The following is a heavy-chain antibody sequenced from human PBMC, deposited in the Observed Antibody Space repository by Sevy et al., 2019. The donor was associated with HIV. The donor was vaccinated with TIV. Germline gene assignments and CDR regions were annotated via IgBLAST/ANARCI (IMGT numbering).Heavy chain of an antibody. CDR1: GFTFDDYA. D-gene: IGHD6-13*01. Sequence: GGSLRLSCAASGFTFDDYAMHWVRQAPGKGLEWVSGISWNSGSIGYADSVKGRFTISRDNAKNSLYLQMNSLRAEDTALYYCAKDTGPSAAGYGFDYWGQGTLVTVSS. CDR2: ISWNSGSI. CDR3: AKDTGPSAAGYGFDY. V-gene: IGHV3-9*01. J-gene: IGHJ4*02.